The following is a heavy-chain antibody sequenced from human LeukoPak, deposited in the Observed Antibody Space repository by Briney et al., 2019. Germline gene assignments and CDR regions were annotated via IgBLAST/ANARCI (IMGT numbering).Heavy chain of an antibody. CDR1: GGTFSSYA. V-gene: IGHV1-69*13. D-gene: IGHD2-2*01. J-gene: IGHJ3*02. CDR2: IIPIFGTA. CDR3: ARVPGATQSSI. Sequence: GASVRVSCKASGGTFSSYAISWVRQAPGQGLEWMGGIIPIFGTANYAQKFQGRVTITADESTSTAYMELSSLRSEDTAVYYCARVPGATQSSIWGQGTMVTVSS.